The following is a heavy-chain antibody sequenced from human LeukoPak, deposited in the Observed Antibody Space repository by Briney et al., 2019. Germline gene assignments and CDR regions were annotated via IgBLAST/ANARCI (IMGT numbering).Heavy chain of an antibody. V-gene: IGHV1-69*13. CDR1: GGTFSSYA. CDR3: ARDPANCSGGSCYSRRFDP. J-gene: IGHJ5*02. D-gene: IGHD2-15*01. CDR2: IIPIFGTA. Sequence: GASVKVSCKASGGTFSSYAISWVRQAPGQGLEWMGGIIPIFGTANYAQKFQGRVTITADESTSTAYMELSSLRSEDTAVYYCARDPANCSGGSCYSRRFDPWGQGTLVTVSS.